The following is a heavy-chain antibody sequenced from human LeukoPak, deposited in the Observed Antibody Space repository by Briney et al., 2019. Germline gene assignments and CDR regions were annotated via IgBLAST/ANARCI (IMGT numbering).Heavy chain of an antibody. CDR3: ARTKRVTPFDY. Sequence: GGSQRLSCAASGFTFSSYSMNWVRQAPGKGLEWVSSISSSSSYIYYADSVKGRFTISRDNAKNSLYLQMNSLRAEDTAVYYCARTKRVTPFDYWGQGTLVTVSS. J-gene: IGHJ4*02. CDR2: ISSSSSYI. CDR1: GFTFSSYS. V-gene: IGHV3-21*01. D-gene: IGHD4-11*01.